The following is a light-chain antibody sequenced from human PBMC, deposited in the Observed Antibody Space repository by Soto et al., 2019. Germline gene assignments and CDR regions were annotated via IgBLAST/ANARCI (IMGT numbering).Light chain of an antibody. Sequence: QSVLTQPASVYGSPGQSITISCTGTSSYVGSYNLVSWYQQHPGKAPKLMIYEVSKRPSGVSNRFSGSKSGNTASLTISGLQAEDEADYYCCSYAGSSTFVFGTGTKVTVL. CDR1: SSYVGSYNL. V-gene: IGLV2-23*02. J-gene: IGLJ1*01. CDR2: EVS. CDR3: CSYAGSSTFV.